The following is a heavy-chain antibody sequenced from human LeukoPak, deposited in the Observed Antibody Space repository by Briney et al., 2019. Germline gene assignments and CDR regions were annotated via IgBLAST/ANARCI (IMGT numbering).Heavy chain of an antibody. CDR1: GGSISSGSYY. J-gene: IGHJ4*02. V-gene: IGHV4-61*02. D-gene: IGHD3-22*01. CDR2: IYTSGST. CDR3: ARLEYYDSSGYLRANFDY. Sequence: SQTLSLTCTVSGGSISSGSYYWSWIRQPAGKGLEWIGRIYTSGSTNYNPSLKSRVTISVDTSKNQFSLKLSSVTAADTAVYYCARLEYYDSSGYLRANFDYWGQGTLVTVSS.